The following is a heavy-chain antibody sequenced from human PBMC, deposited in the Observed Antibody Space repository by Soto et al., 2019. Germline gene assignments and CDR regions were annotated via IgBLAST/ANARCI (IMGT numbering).Heavy chain of an antibody. J-gene: IGHJ4*02. CDR1: GFTFSSYG. Sequence: GGSLRLSCAASGFTFSSYGMHWVRQAPGKGLEWVAVIWYDGSNKYYADSVKGRFTISRDNSKNTLYLQMNSLRAEDTAVYYCAREGVSSGWYWDYWGQGTLVTVSS. D-gene: IGHD6-19*01. CDR2: IWYDGSNK. V-gene: IGHV3-33*01. CDR3: AREGVSSGWYWDY.